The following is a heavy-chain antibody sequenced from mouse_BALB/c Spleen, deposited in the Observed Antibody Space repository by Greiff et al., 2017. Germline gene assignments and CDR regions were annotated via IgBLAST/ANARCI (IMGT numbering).Heavy chain of an antibody. J-gene: IGHJ4*01. D-gene: IGHD2-14*01. Sequence: EVKLQESGAELVKPGASVKLSCTASGFNIKDTYMHWVKQRPEQGLEWIGRIDPANGNTKYDPKFQGKATITADTSSNTAYLQLSSLTSEDTAVYYCARFYRSYYYAMDYWGQGTSVTVSS. CDR1: GFNIKDTY. V-gene: IGHV14-3*02. CDR3: ARFYRSYYYAMDY. CDR2: IDPANGNT.